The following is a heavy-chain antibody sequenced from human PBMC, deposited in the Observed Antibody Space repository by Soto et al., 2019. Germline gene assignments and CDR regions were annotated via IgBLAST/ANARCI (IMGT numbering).Heavy chain of an antibody. V-gene: IGHV1-8*01. Sequence: ASVKVSCKASGYTFTSYDINWVRQATGQGLEWMGWMNPNSGNTGYAQKFQGRVTMTRNTSISTAYMELSSLRSEDTAVYYCARAPDILTGYSSFHSCFDPWGQGTLVTVSS. CDR3: ARAPDILTGYSSFHSCFDP. CDR2: MNPNSGNT. D-gene: IGHD3-9*01. J-gene: IGHJ5*02. CDR1: GYTFTSYD.